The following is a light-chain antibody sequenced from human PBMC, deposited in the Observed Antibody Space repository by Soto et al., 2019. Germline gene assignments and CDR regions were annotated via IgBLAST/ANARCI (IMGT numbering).Light chain of an antibody. Sequence: IQLTQSPSSLSASVGARVTVTCRASQGISSYLAWYQQKPGKAPKLLIYAASTLRSGVPSRFSGSGSATDFTLTISSLQPDDFATYYCQQSSRTPITFGQGTRLEIK. V-gene: IGKV1-9*01. CDR2: AAS. CDR3: QQSSRTPIT. J-gene: IGKJ5*01. CDR1: QGISSY.